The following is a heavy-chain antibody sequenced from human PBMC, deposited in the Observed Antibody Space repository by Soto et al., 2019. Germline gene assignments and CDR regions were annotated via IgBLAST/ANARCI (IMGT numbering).Heavy chain of an antibody. Sequence: ASVKVSCKASGGTFSSYAISWVRQAPGQGLEWMGGIIPIFGTANYAQKFQGRVTITADESTSTAYMELSSLRSEDTAVYYCSYYDSSGYYYAHLYGMDVWGQGTTVTV. J-gene: IGHJ6*02. D-gene: IGHD3-22*01. CDR3: SYYDSSGYYYAHLYGMDV. V-gene: IGHV1-69*13. CDR2: IIPIFGTA. CDR1: GGTFSSYA.